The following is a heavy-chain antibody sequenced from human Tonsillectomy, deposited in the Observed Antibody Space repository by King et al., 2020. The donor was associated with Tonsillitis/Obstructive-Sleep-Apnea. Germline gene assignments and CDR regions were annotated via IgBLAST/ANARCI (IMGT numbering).Heavy chain of an antibody. D-gene: IGHD6-19*01. V-gene: IGHV3-30*01. CDR3: ARDRYPPSKWLVQFWYFDL. CDR1: GFTFSSYA. CDR2: ISYDGSNK. J-gene: IGHJ2*01. Sequence: VQLVESGGGVVQPGRSLRLSCAASGFTFSSYAMHWVRQAPGKGLEWVAVISYDGSNKYYADSVKGRFTISRDNSKNTLYLQMNSLRAEDTAVYYCARDRYPPSKWLVQFWYFDLWGRGTLVTVSS.